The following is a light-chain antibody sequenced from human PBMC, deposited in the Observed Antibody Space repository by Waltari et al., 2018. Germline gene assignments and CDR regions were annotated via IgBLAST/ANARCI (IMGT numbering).Light chain of an antibody. J-gene: IGKJ4*01. Sequence: EIVLTQSPATLSFSPGERATLSCRASQSVSSYLAWYQQKPGQAPRLPIYEASDRATGIPARFSGSGAGTEFTLTISSLEPEDFAVYYCQQRSTWPLTFGGGTKVEIK. CDR3: QQRSTWPLT. CDR2: EAS. V-gene: IGKV3-11*01. CDR1: QSVSSY.